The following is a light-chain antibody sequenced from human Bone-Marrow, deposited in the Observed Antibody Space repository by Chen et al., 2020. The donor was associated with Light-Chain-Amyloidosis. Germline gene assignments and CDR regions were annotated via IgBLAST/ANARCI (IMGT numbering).Light chain of an antibody. CDR3: QQSYRTPPVT. V-gene: IGKV1-39*01. CDR2: AAS. CDR1: QSIRSY. Sequence: DIQMTQSPSSLSASVGDRVTITCRASQSIRSYLNWYQQKPGKAPKLLIYAASSLQSGVPSRVSGSGSGTEFTLTISSLQLEDFATYYCQQSYRTPPVTFGGGTKVEIK. J-gene: IGKJ4*01.